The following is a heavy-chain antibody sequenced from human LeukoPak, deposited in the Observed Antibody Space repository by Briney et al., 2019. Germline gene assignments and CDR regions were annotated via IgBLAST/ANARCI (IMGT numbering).Heavy chain of an antibody. Sequence: GGSLRLSCAASGFTFSSYSMNWVRQAPGKGLEWVSSISSGGMWIYYADSLKGRFTISRDNAENSLYLQMNSLRAEDTAVYYCARRSVAGSLDYWGQGTLVTVSS. D-gene: IGHD6-19*01. CDR2: ISSGGMWI. V-gene: IGHV3-21*06. CDR3: ARRSVAGSLDY. J-gene: IGHJ4*02. CDR1: GFTFSSYS.